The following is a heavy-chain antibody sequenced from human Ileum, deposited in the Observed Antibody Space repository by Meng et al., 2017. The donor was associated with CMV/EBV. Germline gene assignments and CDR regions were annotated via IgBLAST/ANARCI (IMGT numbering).Heavy chain of an antibody. CDR2: VYRGGNA. V-gene: IGHV4-4*02. D-gene: IGHD3-22*01. Sequence: QLQLQESGPGLVKPSGTLSLTCAVSGGSISGANWWTWVRQTSGKGLEWIGEVYRGGNAMYNPSLQSRLTISVDDSTNQVSLRLRSVTAADTAMYYCTTGSAYSPPGQFHQWGQGTLVTVSS. CDR3: TTGSAYSPPGQFHQ. CDR1: GGSISGANW. J-gene: IGHJ4*02.